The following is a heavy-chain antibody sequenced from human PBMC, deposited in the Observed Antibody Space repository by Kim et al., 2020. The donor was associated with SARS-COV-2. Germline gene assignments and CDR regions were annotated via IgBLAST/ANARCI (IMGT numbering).Heavy chain of an antibody. CDR3: ATTLYTSTSHSSSWYKLDY. Sequence: SETLSLTCAVYGGSFSGFYWSWIRQPPGKGLEWIGEINHSGSTNYNPSLKSRVTISVDTSKNQFSLKLSSVTAADTAVYYCATTLYTSTSHSSSWYKLDYWGQGTLVTVSS. J-gene: IGHJ4*02. CDR2: INHSGST. D-gene: IGHD6-13*01. V-gene: IGHV4-34*01. CDR1: GGSFSGFY.